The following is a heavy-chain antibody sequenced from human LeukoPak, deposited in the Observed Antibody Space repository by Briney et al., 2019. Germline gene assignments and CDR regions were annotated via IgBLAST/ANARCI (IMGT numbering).Heavy chain of an antibody. CDR2: INHSGST. D-gene: IGHD5-18*01. J-gene: IGHJ4*02. Sequence: SETLSLTCTVSGGSISSYYWSWIRQPPGKGLEWIGEINHSGSTNYNPSLKSRVTISVDTSKNQFSLKLSSVTAADTAVYYCARVTTQLWFSYWGQGTLVTVSS. CDR1: GGSISSYY. CDR3: ARVTTQLWFSY. V-gene: IGHV4-34*01.